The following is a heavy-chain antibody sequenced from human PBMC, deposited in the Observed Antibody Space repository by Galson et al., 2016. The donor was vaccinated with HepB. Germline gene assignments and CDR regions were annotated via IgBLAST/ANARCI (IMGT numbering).Heavy chain of an antibody. CDR3: ARDGSGTSTGGL. J-gene: IGHJ2*01. CDR1: GFTVSNNY. D-gene: IGHD1-26*01. CDR2: IYSGGTP. V-gene: IGHV3-53*01. Sequence: SLRLSCAASGFTVSNNYMMWVRQAPGKGLEWVSTIYSGGTPYYAASVKGRFTISRDNSKNTLYLQMNSLRVEDTAVYYCARDGSGTSTGGLCGRGTLVTVSS.